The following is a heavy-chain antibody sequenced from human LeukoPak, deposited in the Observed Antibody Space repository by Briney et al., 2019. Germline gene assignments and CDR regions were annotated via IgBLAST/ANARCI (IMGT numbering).Heavy chain of an antibody. J-gene: IGHJ4*02. V-gene: IGHV1-8*01. CDR2: MNPNSGNT. CDR1: GYTFTSYD. D-gene: IGHD3-10*01. Sequence: ASVKVSCKASGYTFTSYDINWARQATGQGLEWMGWMNPNSGNTGYAQKFQGRVTMTRNTSISTAYMELSSLRSEDTAVYYCARQPGVTMVRGVIIRMGGDYWGQGTLVTVSS. CDR3: ARQPGVTMVRGVIIRMGGDY.